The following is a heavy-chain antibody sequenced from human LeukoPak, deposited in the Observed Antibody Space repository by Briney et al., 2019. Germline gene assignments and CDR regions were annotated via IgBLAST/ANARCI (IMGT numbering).Heavy chain of an antibody. Sequence: NSGGSLRLSCAASGFTFSSYDMNWVRQAPGKGLEWVSSISSSSSYMYYADSVKGRFTISRDNAKNSLYLQMNSLRAEDTAVYYCARDLTMVRGAIGAYWGQGTLVTVSS. CDR2: ISSSSSYM. J-gene: IGHJ4*02. CDR1: GFTFSSYD. CDR3: ARDLTMVRGAIGAY. D-gene: IGHD3-10*01. V-gene: IGHV3-21*01.